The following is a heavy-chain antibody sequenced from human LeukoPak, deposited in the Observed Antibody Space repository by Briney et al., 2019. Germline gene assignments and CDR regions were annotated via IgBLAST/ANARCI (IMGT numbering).Heavy chain of an antibody. V-gene: IGHV3-30-3*01. CDR3: ASYSSGRLEGDREDYYYGMDV. Sequence: GRSLRLSCAGSGFTFSNYAMNWVRQAPGKGLEWVAVTSYDGSNKYYADSVKGRFTISRDNSKNTLYLQMNSLRAEDTAVYYCASYSSGRLEGDREDYYYGMDVWGQGTTVTVSS. CDR2: TSYDGSNK. CDR1: GFTFSNYA. J-gene: IGHJ6*02. D-gene: IGHD3-22*01.